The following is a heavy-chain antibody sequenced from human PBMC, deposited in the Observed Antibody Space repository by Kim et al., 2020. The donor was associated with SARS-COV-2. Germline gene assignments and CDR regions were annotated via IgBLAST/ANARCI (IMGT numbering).Heavy chain of an antibody. D-gene: IGHD6-19*01. CDR3: ARHRRYSSGWYVAFYYYYRDV. V-gene: IGHV4-39*01. Sequence: SETLSLTCTVSGGSLSSSSYYWGWIRQPPGKGLEWIGTAYYIGNTYYNPSLKSRVTISVDTSKNQFSLKLGSVTAADTAVYYCARHRRYSSGWYVAFYYYYRDVGGKGTGVTVSS. CDR1: GGSLSSSSYY. J-gene: IGHJ6*03. CDR2: AYYIGNT.